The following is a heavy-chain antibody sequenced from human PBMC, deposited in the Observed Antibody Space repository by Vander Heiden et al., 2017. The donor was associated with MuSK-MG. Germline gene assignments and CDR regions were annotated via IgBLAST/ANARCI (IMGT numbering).Heavy chain of an antibody. CDR3: ARGRGLRYSSFDY. CDR2: IYYSGST. D-gene: IGHD5-18*01. J-gene: IGHJ4*02. Sequence: QLQLQESGPGLVKPSETLSLTCTVSGGSISTSSYYWGWIRQPPGKGLEWIGSIYYSGSTYYNPSLKSRVTISVDTSKNQFSLKLSSVTAADTAVYYCARGRGLRYSSFDYWGQGTLVTVSS. V-gene: IGHV4-39*01. CDR1: GGSISTSSYY.